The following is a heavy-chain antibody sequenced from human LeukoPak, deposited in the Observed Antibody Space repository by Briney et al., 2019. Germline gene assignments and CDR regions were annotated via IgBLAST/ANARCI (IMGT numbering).Heavy chain of an antibody. V-gene: IGHV3-23*01. CDR2: ISDSGGST. CDR1: GFTFSNYD. D-gene: IGHD6-19*01. CDR3: AKDLSRAVAADWFDP. Sequence: PGGSLRLSCAASGFTFSNYDMSWFRQAPGKGLEWVSSISDSGGSTYYADSVKGRFTISRDNSKNTLYLQVTNLRAADTAVYYCAKDLSRAVAADWFDPWDQGSLVTVSS. J-gene: IGHJ5*02.